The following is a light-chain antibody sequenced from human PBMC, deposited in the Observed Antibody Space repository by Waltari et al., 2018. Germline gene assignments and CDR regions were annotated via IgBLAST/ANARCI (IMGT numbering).Light chain of an antibody. CDR3: QQYNTGPPCT. CDR1: QSISFN. Sequence: EIVMTQSPATLSVSPGERAPLSCRASQSISFNLAWYQHKPGQAPRLLIYGASTRATGIPARFSGSGSGPDFSLTISSLQSEDFAVYYCQQYNTGPPCTFGQGTKVEVK. CDR2: GAS. J-gene: IGKJ1*01. V-gene: IGKV3-15*01.